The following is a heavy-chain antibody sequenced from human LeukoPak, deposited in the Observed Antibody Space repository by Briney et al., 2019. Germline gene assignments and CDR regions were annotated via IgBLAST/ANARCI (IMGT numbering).Heavy chain of an antibody. D-gene: IGHD6-19*01. CDR3: AKRRRGEAVAGTFDY. CDR2: ISGSGGST. V-gene: IGHV3-23*01. J-gene: IGHJ4*02. Sequence: ISGSGGSTYYADSVKGRFTISRDNSKNTLYLQMNSLRAEDTAVYYCAKRRRGEAVAGTFDYWGQGTLVTVSS.